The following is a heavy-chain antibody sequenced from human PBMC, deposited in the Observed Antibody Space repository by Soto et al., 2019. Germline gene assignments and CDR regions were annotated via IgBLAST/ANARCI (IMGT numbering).Heavy chain of an antibody. CDR2: IFYSGST. CDR3: ARVFLSYCGGDCAYFDS. Sequence: QVQLQESGPGLVRPSETLSLTCTVSGGSVNSYYWSWIRQTPGKGPEWIGYIFYSGSTNSNPSLKSRASMSVDMSKNQFSLRLSSLTAADTAVYYCARVFLSYCGGDCAYFDSWGQGILVTVSS. D-gene: IGHD2-21*02. J-gene: IGHJ4*02. V-gene: IGHV4-59*02. CDR1: GGSVNSYY.